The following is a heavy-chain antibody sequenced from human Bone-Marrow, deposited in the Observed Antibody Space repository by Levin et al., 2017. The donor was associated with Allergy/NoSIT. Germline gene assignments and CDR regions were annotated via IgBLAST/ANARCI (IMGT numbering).Heavy chain of an antibody. CDR3: ARAWDYYDRSGYWGHWYLDR. CDR2: IDGDEIST. D-gene: IGHD3-22*01. Sequence: GESLKISCAASGFTFSRFWMHWVRQAPGKGLLWLSRIDGDEISTSYADSVKGRFTISRDNAKNTLYLQMNSLRVEDTAVYYCARAWDYYDRSGYWGHWYLDRWGRGTLVSVSA. CDR1: GFTFSRFW. J-gene: IGHJ2*01. V-gene: IGHV3-74*01.